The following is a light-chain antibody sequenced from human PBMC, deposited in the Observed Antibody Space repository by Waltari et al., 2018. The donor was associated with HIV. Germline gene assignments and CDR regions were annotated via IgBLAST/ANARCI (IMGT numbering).Light chain of an antibody. CDR2: DDV. J-gene: IGLJ2*01. V-gene: IGLV3-21*02. Sequence: SYVLTPAPSISVAPGQTATISCGNIGRHSVQWYRQKPGRAPLLVVLDDVDRSSGIPARFSGARSGERATLTISGVEAGDEADYYCQVWDRGYKEAVFGGGT. CDR3: QVWDRGYKEAV. CDR1: NIGRHS.